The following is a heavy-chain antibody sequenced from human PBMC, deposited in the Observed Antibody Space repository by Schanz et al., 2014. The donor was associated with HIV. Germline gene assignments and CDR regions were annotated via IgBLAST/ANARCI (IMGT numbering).Heavy chain of an antibody. CDR3: AKGPNKFGSGTSD. CDR2: ISYDGSNK. J-gene: IGHJ4*02. D-gene: IGHD3-10*01. Sequence: QVQLVESGGGVVQPGRSLRLSCAASGFTFSTYGMHWVRQGPGKGLEWEAFISYDGSNKYYADSVKGRFTISRDNSKNTLFLQMNSLRAEDTAVYYCAKGPNKFGSGTSDWGQGTLVTVSS. V-gene: IGHV3-30*18. CDR1: GFTFSTYG.